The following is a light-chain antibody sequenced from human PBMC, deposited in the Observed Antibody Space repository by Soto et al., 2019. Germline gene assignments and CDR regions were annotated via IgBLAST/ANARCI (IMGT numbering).Light chain of an antibody. CDR2: GAS. J-gene: IGKJ1*01. CDR3: QQYGSSRT. Sequence: EIVLTQSPGTLSLSPGERATLSCRASESVSNNYLAWYQQKLGQAPRLLIYGASSRATGIPDRFSGSGSGKDFTLTISRLEAEDFAVYYCQQYGSSRTFVQGTKVEI. CDR1: ESVSNNY. V-gene: IGKV3-20*01.